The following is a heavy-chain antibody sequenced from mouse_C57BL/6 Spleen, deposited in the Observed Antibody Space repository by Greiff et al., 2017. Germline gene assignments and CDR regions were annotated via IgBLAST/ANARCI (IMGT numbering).Heavy chain of an antibody. CDR2: IHPNSGST. D-gene: IGHD2-4*01. Sequence: QVQLQQPGAELVKPGASVKLSCKASGYNFPSYWMHWVKPRPGQGLEWIGMIHPNSGSTNYNEKFKSKATLTVDKSSSTAYMQLSSLTSEDSAVYYCAEGLGAWFAYWGQGALVTVSA. CDR3: AEGLGAWFAY. V-gene: IGHV1-64*01. CDR1: GYNFPSYW. J-gene: IGHJ3*01.